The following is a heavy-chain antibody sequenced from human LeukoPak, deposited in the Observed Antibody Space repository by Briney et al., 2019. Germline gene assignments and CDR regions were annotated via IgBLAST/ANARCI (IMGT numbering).Heavy chain of an antibody. Sequence: ASVKVSCKASGYTFTSYGISWVRQAPGQGLEWMGWINAGNGNTKYSQEFQGRVTMTSDMSTTTDYMELSSLRSEDTAVYYCARARRRDGYNLGYWGQGTLVTVSS. D-gene: IGHD5-24*01. V-gene: IGHV1-18*01. CDR1: GYTFTSYG. CDR2: INAGNGNT. CDR3: ARARRRDGYNLGY. J-gene: IGHJ4*02.